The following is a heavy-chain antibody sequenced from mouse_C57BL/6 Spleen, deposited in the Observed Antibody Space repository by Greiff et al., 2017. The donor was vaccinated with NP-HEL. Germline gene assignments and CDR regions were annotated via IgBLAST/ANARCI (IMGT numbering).Heavy chain of an antibody. Sequence: VQLQQPGAELVKPGASVKLSCKASGYTFTSYWMHWVKQRPGQGLEWIGMIHPNSGSTNYNEKFKSKATLTVDKSSSTAYMQLSSLTSEDSAVYYCARPYGSILAWFAYWGQGTLVTVSA. CDR1: GYTFTSYW. J-gene: IGHJ3*01. D-gene: IGHD1-1*01. CDR3: ARPYGSILAWFAY. V-gene: IGHV1-64*01. CDR2: IHPNSGST.